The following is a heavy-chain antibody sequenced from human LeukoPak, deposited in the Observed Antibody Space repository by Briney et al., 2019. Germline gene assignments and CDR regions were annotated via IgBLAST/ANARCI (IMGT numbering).Heavy chain of an antibody. CDR2: ISSSSTTI. J-gene: IGHJ4*02. CDR3: AREVFYGSGGPRLDY. CDR1: GFTFSDYS. Sequence: PGGSLRLSCAASGFTFSDYSMHWVRQAPGKGLEWVSYISSSSTTIYYADSVKGRFTVSRDNAKNSLYPQVNSLRVEDTAVYYCAREVFYGSGGPRLDYWGQGTLVTVSS. D-gene: IGHD3-10*01. V-gene: IGHV3-48*01.